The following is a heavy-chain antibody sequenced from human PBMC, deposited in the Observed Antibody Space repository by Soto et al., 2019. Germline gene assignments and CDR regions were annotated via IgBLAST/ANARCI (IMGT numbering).Heavy chain of an antibody. CDR2: IIPILGIA. V-gene: IGHV1-69*02. CDR3: ARGESSWQALNWFDP. Sequence: SVKVSCKASGGTFSSYTISWVRQAPGQGLEWMGRIIPILGIANYAQKFQGRVTITADKSTSTAYMELSSLRSEDTAVYYCARGESSWQALNWFDPWGQGTLVTVS. CDR1: GGTFSSYT. D-gene: IGHD6-13*01. J-gene: IGHJ5*02.